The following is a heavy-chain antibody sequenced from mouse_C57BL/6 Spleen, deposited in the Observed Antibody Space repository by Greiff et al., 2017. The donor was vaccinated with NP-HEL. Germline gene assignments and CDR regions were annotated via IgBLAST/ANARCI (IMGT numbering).Heavy chain of an antibody. J-gene: IGHJ3*01. CDR1: GYAFSSSW. CDR2: IYPGDGDT. CDR3: ARDPRAWFAY. V-gene: IGHV1-82*01. Sequence: QVQLQQSGPELVKPGASVKISCKASGYAFSSSWMNWVKQRPGKGLEWIGRIYPGDGDTNYNGKFKGKATLTADKSSSTAYMQLSSLTSEDSAVYFCARDPRAWFAYWGQGTLVTVSA.